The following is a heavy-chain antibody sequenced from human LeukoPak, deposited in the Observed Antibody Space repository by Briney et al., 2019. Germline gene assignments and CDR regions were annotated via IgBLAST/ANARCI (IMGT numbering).Heavy chain of an antibody. V-gene: IGHV3-30-3*02. CDR2: ISYDGSNK. J-gene: IGHJ2*01. CDR1: GFTFSSYA. Sequence: PGGSLRLSCAASGFTFSSYAMHWVRQAPGKGLEWVAVISYDGSNKYYADSVKGRFTISRDNSKNTLYLQMNSLRAEDTAVYYCAKRPIFHYYDSSGYYTYWYFDLWGRGTLVTVSS. CDR3: AKRPIFHYYDSSGYYTYWYFDL. D-gene: IGHD3-22*01.